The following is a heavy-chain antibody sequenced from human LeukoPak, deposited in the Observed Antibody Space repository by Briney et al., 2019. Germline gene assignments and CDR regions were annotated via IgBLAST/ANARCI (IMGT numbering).Heavy chain of an antibody. Sequence: SETLSLTCTVSGGSISSSSYYWGWIRQPPGKGLEWIGSIYYSGSTYYNPSLKSRVTISVDTSKNQFSLKLSSVTAADTAVYYCARHPRDYVWGSYRYKGYYFDYWGQGTLVTVSS. D-gene: IGHD3-16*02. CDR1: GGSISSSSYY. CDR3: ARHPRDYVWGSYRYKGYYFDY. J-gene: IGHJ4*02. CDR2: IYYSGST. V-gene: IGHV4-39*01.